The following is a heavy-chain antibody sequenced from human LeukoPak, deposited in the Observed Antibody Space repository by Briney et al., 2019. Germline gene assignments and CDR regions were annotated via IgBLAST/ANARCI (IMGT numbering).Heavy chain of an antibody. V-gene: IGHV4-59*08. CDR3: ARATLFTIFGVVRGYYGMDV. CDR2: IYYSGST. Sequence: SETLSLTCTVSGGSISSYYWSWIRQPPGKGLEWIGYIYYSGSTNYNPSLKSRVTISVDTSKNQFSLKLSSVTAADTAVYYCARATLFTIFGVVRGYYGMDVWGQGTTVTVSS. J-gene: IGHJ6*02. CDR1: GGSISSYY. D-gene: IGHD3-3*01.